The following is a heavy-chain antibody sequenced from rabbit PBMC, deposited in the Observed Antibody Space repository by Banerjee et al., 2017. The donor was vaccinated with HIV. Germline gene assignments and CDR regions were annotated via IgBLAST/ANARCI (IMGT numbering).Heavy chain of an antibody. D-gene: IGHD1-1*01. Sequence: QEQLVESGGGLVKPEGSLTLTCTASGFSFSSSYYMCWVRQAPGKGLEWIGCINTGSRNAYYASWVISRFTISKTSSTTVALHMTSLTAADTATYFCARDVYRDYFNLWGPGTLVTVS. J-gene: IGHJ4*01. CDR1: GFSFSSSYY. V-gene: IGHV1S45*01. CDR3: ARDVYRDYFNL. CDR2: INTGSRNA.